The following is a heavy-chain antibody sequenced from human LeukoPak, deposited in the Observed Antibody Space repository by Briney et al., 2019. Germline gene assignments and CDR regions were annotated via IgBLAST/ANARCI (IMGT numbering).Heavy chain of an antibody. CDR3: AIDRATSVDTAMVLEFDP. V-gene: IGHV1-2*02. Sequence: GASVKVSCKASGYTFTGYYMHWVRQAPGQGLEWMGWINPNSGGTNYAQKFQGRVTMTRDTSISTAYMELSRLRSDDTAVYYCAIDRATSVDTAMVLEFDPWGQGTLVTVSS. CDR1: GYTFTGYY. D-gene: IGHD5-18*01. J-gene: IGHJ5*02. CDR2: INPNSGGT.